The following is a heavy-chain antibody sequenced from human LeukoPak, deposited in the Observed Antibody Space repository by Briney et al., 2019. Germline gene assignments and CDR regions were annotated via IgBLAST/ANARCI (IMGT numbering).Heavy chain of an antibody. D-gene: IGHD6-13*01. CDR2: IIPIFGTA. CDR1: GYTFTSYG. Sequence: SVKVSCKASGYTFTSYGISWVRQAPGQGLEWMGGIIPIFGTANYAQKFQGRVTITADESTSTAYMELSSLRSEDTAMYYCARNPAAGRYYFDYWGQGTLVTVSS. J-gene: IGHJ4*02. V-gene: IGHV1-69*13. CDR3: ARNPAAGRYYFDY.